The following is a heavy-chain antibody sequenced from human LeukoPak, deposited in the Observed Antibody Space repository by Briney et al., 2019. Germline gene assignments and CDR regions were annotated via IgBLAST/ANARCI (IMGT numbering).Heavy chain of an antibody. V-gene: IGHV4-30-4*01. CDR3: ARGGFSRDFYYYFDY. J-gene: IGHJ4*02. CDR2: IYYTGST. CDR1: GVSLSNYA. Sequence: LRLSCAASGVSLSNYAMSWVRQAPGKGLEWIGYIYYTGSTYYNPSLKSRVTISVDTSKNQFSLKLSSVTAADTAVYYCARGGFSRDFYYYFDYWGQGSLVTVSS. D-gene: IGHD3-22*01.